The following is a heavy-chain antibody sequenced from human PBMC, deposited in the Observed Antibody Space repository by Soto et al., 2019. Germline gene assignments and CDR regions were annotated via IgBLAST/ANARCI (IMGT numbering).Heavy chain of an antibody. V-gene: IGHV1-18*01. J-gene: IGHJ5*02. D-gene: IGHD1-26*01. CDR3: TRGGGAHYRFDP. CDR1: GYTFTDSY. Sequence: QVQLVQSGAELRKPGASVKVSCKASGYTFTDSYLTWVRQAPGRGLEWVGWISPYNGQTNYAQKLQGRVTMTTDTSTSTAYMELRSLRPHDTAVYYCTRGGGAHYRFDPWGQGTLVTVSS. CDR2: ISPYNGQT.